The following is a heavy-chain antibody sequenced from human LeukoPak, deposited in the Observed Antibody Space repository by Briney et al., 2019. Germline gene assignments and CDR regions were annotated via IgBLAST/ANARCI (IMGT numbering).Heavy chain of an antibody. V-gene: IGHV4-59*01. CDR2: IYYSGST. D-gene: IGHD6-19*01. J-gene: IGHJ4*02. Sequence: SETLSLTCTVSGGSISSYYWSWIRQPPGKGLEWIGYIYYSGSTNYNPSLKSRVTISVDTSKNQFSLKLSSVTAADTAVYYCASLGYSSGWTDFDYWGQGTLVTVSS. CDR3: ASLGYSSGWTDFDY. CDR1: GGSISSYY.